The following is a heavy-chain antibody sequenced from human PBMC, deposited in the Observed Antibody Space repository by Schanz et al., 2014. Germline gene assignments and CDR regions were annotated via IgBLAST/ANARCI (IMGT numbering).Heavy chain of an antibody. J-gene: IGHJ6*02. CDR1: GFTFSYYA. CDR2: ISGSGDRT. Sequence: EAQLVESGGSLEQPGGSLRLSCAASGFTFSYYAMTWVRQAPGKGLEWVSSISGSGDRTHYADSVKGRFTISRDNSKNTLYLQMNSLTGEEKAIYYCAKEVSWDVWGQGTTVTVSS. V-gene: IGHV3-23*04. CDR3: AKEVSWDV.